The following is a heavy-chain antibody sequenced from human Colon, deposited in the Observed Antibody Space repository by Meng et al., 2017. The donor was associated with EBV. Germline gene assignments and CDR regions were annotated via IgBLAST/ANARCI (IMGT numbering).Heavy chain of an antibody. CDR3: ARDRKHYGERGWFDP. Sequence: QVRLQEAGPGLVQPSQTLSLTCTVSGGSISSGDYYWSWIRQPPGKGLEWIGYIYYSGSTYSNASLKSRVTISIDRSKNQFSLKLSSVTAADTAVYYCARDRKHYGERGWFDPWGQGTLVTVSS. CDR1: GGSISSGDYY. J-gene: IGHJ5*02. CDR2: IYYSGST. D-gene: IGHD4-17*01. V-gene: IGHV4-30-4*01.